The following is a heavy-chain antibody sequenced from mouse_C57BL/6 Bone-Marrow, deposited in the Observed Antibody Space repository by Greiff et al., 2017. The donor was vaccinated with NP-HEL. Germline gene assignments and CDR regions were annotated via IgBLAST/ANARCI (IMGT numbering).Heavy chain of an antibody. CDR3: ARNWPYFDV. CDR2: IWSGGST. V-gene: IGHV2-2*01. CDR1: GFSLTSYG. J-gene: IGHJ1*03. Sequence: VKLVESGPGLVQPSQSLSITCTVSGFSLTSYGVHWVRQSPGKGLEWLGVIWSGGSTDYNAAFISRLSISKDNSKSQVFFKMNSLQADDTAIYYCARNWPYFDVWGTGTTVTVSS.